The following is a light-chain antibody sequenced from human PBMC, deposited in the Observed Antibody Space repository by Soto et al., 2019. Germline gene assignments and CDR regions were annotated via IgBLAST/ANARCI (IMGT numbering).Light chain of an antibody. CDR1: QSVSSN. CDR2: GAS. V-gene: IGKV3-15*01. Sequence: ELVMPPSTGTMSVSPVERAHVSCRASQSVSSNLAWYQQKPGQAPRLLIYGASTRATGIPARFSGSGSGTEFTLTISSLQPDDFATYYCQKYNSYSRKCGQGTTVDIK. CDR3: QKYNSYSRK. J-gene: IGKJ1*01.